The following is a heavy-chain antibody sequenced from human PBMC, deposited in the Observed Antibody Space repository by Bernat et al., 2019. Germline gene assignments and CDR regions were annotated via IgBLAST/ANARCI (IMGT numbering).Heavy chain of an antibody. Sequence: QVQLQESGPGLVKPSQTLSLTCTVSGGSISSGSYYWSWIRQPAGKGLEWIGRIYTSVSTNYNPSLKSRVTISVDTSKNQFSLKLSSVTAADTAVYYCARVIPLRFLAKFDPWGQGTLVTVSS. J-gene: IGHJ5*02. CDR2: IYTSVST. CDR1: GGSISSGSYY. CDR3: ARVIPLRFLAKFDP. V-gene: IGHV4-61*02. D-gene: IGHD3-3*01.